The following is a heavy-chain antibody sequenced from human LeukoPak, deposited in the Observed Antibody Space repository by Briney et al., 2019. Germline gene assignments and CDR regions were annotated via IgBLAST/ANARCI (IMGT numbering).Heavy chain of an antibody. CDR3: AGDIGTTVTTLDY. CDR2: IWYDGSNK. J-gene: IGHJ4*02. Sequence: PGGSLRLSCAASGFTFSNYGMLWVRQAPGKGLEWVAVIWYDGSNKYYADSVRGRFTISRDTSKNTLYLQMNSLRAEDTAVYYCAGDIGTTVTTLDYWGQGTLVTVSS. CDR1: GFTFSNYG. V-gene: IGHV3-33*01. D-gene: IGHD4-17*01.